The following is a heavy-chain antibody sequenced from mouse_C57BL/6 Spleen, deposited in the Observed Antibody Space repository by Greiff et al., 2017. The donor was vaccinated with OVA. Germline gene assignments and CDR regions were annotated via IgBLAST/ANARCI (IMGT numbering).Heavy chain of an antibody. CDR3: AREFDYYGSSYGFAY. J-gene: IGHJ3*01. V-gene: IGHV1-82*01. CDR2: IYPGDGDT. D-gene: IGHD1-1*01. Sequence: VQRVESGPELVKPGASVKISCKASGYAFSSSWMNWVKQRPGKGLEWIGRIYPGDGDTNYNGKFKGKATLTADKSSSTAYMQLSSLTSEDSAVYFCAREFDYYGSSYGFAYWGQGTLVTVSA. CDR1: GYAFSSSW.